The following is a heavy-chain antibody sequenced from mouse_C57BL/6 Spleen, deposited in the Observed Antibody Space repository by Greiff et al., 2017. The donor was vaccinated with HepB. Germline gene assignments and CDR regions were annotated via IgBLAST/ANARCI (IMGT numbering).Heavy chain of an antibody. CDR3: ARGSGSSYLAY. J-gene: IGHJ3*01. D-gene: IGHD1-1*01. V-gene: IGHV1-64*01. CDR1: GYTFTSYW. Sequence: QVQLQQSGAELVKPGASVKLSCKASGYTFTSYWMHWVKQRPGQGLEWIGMIHPNSGSTNYNEKFKSKATLTVDKSSSTAYMQLSSLTSEDSAVYYCARGSGSSYLAYWGQGTLVTVSA. CDR2: IHPNSGST.